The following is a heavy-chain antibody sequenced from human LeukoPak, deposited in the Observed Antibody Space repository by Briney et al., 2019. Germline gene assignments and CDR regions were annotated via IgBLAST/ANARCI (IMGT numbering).Heavy chain of an antibody. CDR1: GGSISSYY. J-gene: IGHJ4*02. V-gene: IGHV4-59*01. D-gene: IGHD6-13*01. CDR3: ARAYSSSWYYFDY. CDR2: IYYSGST. Sequence: SETLSLTCTVSGGSISSYYWSWLRQPPGKGLEWIGHIYYSGSTNYNPSLKSRVTISVDRTKNQLSLKLSSVTAADTAVYYCARAYSSSWYYFDYWGQGTLVTVSS.